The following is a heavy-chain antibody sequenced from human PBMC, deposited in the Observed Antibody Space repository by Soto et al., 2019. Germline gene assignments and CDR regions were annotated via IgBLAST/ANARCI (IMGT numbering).Heavy chain of an antibody. J-gene: IGHJ6*02. D-gene: IGHD2-2*01. Sequence: GSLRLSCAASGFTFSSYWMHWVRQAPGKGLVWVSRINSSGSRTNYADSVKGRFTISRDNSGNTLFLEMYSLRAEDTAVYYCARYIPGVRYYGMDVWGQGTTVTVSS. CDR3: ARYIPGVRYYGMDV. V-gene: IGHV3-74*01. CDR2: INSSGSRT. CDR1: GFTFSSYW.